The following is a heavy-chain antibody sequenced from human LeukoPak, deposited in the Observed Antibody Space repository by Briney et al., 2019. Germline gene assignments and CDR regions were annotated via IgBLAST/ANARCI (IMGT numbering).Heavy chain of an antibody. Sequence: TGGSLRLSCAASGFTFSSYAMSWVRQAPGKGLEWVSAISGSGGSTYYADSVKGRFTISRDNSKNTLYLQMNSLRAEDTAVYYCAKIKTYSGNYFDYWGQGTLVTVSS. CDR1: GFTFSSYA. D-gene: IGHD2-15*01. CDR2: ISGSGGST. CDR3: AKIKTYSGNYFDY. J-gene: IGHJ4*02. V-gene: IGHV3-23*01.